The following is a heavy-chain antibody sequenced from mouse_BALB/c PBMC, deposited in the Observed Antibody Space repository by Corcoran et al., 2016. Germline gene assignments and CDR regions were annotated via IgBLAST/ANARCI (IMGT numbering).Heavy chain of an antibody. CDR3: ASSMITYYFDY. J-gene: IGHJ2*01. Sequence: EVQLQQSGPELVKPGASVKMSCKASGYTFTSYVMYWVKQKPGQGLEWIGYINPYNDGTKYNEKFKGKATLTPDKSSSTAYMELSSLTSEDSAVYYCASSMITYYFDYWGQGTTLTVSS. CDR2: INPYNDGT. CDR1: GYTFTSYV. D-gene: IGHD2-4*01. V-gene: IGHV1S136*01.